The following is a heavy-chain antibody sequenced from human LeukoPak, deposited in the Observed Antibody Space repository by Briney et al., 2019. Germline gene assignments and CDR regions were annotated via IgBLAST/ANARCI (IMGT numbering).Heavy chain of an antibody. CDR2: ISSSSSYI. CDR3: ARDEYSGSSEPPYYYYYMDV. V-gene: IGHV3-21*01. Sequence: GGSLRLSCAASGFTFSSYSMNWVRQAPGKGLEWVSSISSSSSYIYYADSVKGRFTISRDNAKNSLYLQMNSLRAEDTAVYYCARDEYSGSSEPPYYYYYMDVWGKGTTVTVSS. D-gene: IGHD6-6*01. J-gene: IGHJ6*03. CDR1: GFTFSSYS.